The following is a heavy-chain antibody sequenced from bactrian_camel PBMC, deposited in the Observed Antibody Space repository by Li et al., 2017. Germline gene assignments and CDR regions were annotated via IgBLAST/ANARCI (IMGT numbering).Heavy chain of an antibody. CDR2: IRRDGDD. CDR1: GDKYRGMC. Sequence: HVQLVESGGGSVQVGGSLSLSCAVTGDKYRGMCMGWFRQAPGREREGIAGIRRDGDDYYADSVKGRFTISQDNAKNIVYLQMSSLTPEDTAMYYCASTQTRAYGGPQLLASSYNYLGQGTQVTV. J-gene: IGHJ4*01. CDR3: ASTQTRAYGGPQLLASSYNY. D-gene: IGHD4*01. V-gene: IGHV3S1*01.